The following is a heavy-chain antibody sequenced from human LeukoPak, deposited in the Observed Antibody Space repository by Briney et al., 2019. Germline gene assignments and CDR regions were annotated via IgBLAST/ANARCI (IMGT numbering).Heavy chain of an antibody. CDR2: IYYSGST. CDR3: ARGGRYDNVIDY. Sequence: SVTLSLTCTVSGGSVSSGSYYWSWIRQPPGKGLEWIGYIYYSGSTNYNPSLKSRVTISVDTSKNQFSLKLSSVTAADTAVYYCARGGRYDNVIDYWGQGTLVTVSS. CDR1: GGSVSSGSYY. J-gene: IGHJ4*02. D-gene: IGHD3-9*01. V-gene: IGHV4-61*01.